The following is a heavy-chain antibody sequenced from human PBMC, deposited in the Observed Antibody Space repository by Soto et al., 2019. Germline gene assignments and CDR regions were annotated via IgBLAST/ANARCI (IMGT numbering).Heavy chain of an antibody. CDR3: AKDVRERIGDYYYYYYAMDV. CDR1: GFTFSSYG. Sequence: PGGSLRLSCAASGFTFSSYGLHWVRQAPGKGLEWVAVISYDGSNKYYADSVKGRFTISRDNSKNTLYLQMNSLRAEDTTVYYCAKDVRERIGDYYYYYYAMDVWGQGTTVTVSS. CDR2: ISYDGSNK. J-gene: IGHJ6*02. V-gene: IGHV3-30*18. D-gene: IGHD1-1*01.